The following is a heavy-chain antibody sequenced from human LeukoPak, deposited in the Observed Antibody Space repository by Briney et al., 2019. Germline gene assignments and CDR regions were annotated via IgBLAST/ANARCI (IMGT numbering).Heavy chain of an antibody. CDR3: AKGQKGSYRALDS. J-gene: IGHJ4*02. CDR2: ISESGDNI. CDR1: GFTFSSYA. V-gene: IGHV3-23*01. Sequence: GGSLRLSCAASGFTFSSYAMSWVRQAPGKGLEWVAAISESGDNIYYADSVKGRFTISRDNSKDTLFLQMNSLRTEDTAMFYCAKGQKGSYRALDSWGQGTLVTVSS.